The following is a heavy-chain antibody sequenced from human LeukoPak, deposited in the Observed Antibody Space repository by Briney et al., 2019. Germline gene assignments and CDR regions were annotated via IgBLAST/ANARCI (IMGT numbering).Heavy chain of an antibody. CDR3: ARDDDGYNYLAGHYNWFDP. D-gene: IGHD5-24*01. Sequence: SETLSLTCTVSGGSISSSSYYWGWIRQPPGKGLEWIGSIYYSGSTYYNPSLKSRVTISVDTSKNQFSLKLSSVTAADTAVYCCARDDDGYNYLAGHYNWFDPWGQGTLVTVSS. CDR1: GGSISSSSYY. V-gene: IGHV4-39*07. J-gene: IGHJ5*02. CDR2: IYYSGST.